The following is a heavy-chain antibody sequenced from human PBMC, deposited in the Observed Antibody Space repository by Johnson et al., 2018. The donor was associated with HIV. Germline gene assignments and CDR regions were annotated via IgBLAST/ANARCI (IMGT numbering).Heavy chain of an antibody. Sequence: QVQLVESGGGVVQPGRSLRLSCAASGFTFSRYALHWVRQAPGKGLEWVAVISYDGSHKYYADSVKGRFTISRDNSKNTLYLQMNSLRVEDTAVYYCAKDRGSPGIPAAFDIWGQGTLVTVSS. CDR3: AKDRGSPGIPAAFDI. D-gene: IGHD3-10*01. V-gene: IGHV3-30*04. J-gene: IGHJ3*02. CDR1: GFTFSRYA. CDR2: ISYDGSHK.